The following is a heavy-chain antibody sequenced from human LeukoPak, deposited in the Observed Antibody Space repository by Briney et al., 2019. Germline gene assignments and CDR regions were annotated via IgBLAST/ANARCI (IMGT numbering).Heavy chain of an antibody. J-gene: IGHJ3*02. D-gene: IGHD3-22*01. CDR2: IYYSGST. V-gene: IGHV4-31*03. CDR1: GGSISSGGYY. Sequence: SQTLSLTCTVSGGSISSGGYYWSWIRQHPGKGLEWIGYIYYSGSTYYNPSLKSRVTISVDTSKNQFSLKLSPVTAADTAVYYCARGDTYYYDSSGPDDAFDIWGQGTMVTVSS. CDR3: ARGDTYYYDSSGPDDAFDI.